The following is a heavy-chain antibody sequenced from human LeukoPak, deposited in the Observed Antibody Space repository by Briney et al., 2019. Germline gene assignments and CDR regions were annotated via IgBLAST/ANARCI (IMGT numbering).Heavy chain of an antibody. CDR2: INHSGST. V-gene: IGHV4-34*01. J-gene: IGHJ4*02. CDR1: GGSFSGYY. D-gene: IGHD3-3*01. CDR3: ARLSDFWRGFDY. Sequence: SETLSLTCAVYGGSFSGYYWSWIRQPPGKGLEWIGEINHSGSTNYNPSLKSRVTISVDTSKNQFSLKLSSVTAADTAVYYCARLSDFWRGFDYWGQGTLVTVSS.